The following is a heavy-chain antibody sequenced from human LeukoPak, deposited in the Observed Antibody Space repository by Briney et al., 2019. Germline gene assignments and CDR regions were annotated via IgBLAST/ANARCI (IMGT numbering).Heavy chain of an antibody. D-gene: IGHD6-13*01. CDR1: GFTFSSYW. J-gene: IGHJ4*02. CDR3: TREGITAAADY. CDR2: IKQDGSEK. Sequence: GGSLRLSCAASGFTFSSYWMSWVRQAPGKGLEWVANIKQDGSEKHYVDSVKGRFTISRDNAKNSLYLQLNSLRGEDTAVYYCTREGITAAADYWGQGTLVTVSS. V-gene: IGHV3-7*01.